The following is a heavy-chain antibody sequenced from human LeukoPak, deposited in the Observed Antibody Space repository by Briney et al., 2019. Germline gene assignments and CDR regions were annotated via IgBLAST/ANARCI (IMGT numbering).Heavy chain of an antibody. V-gene: IGHV3-9*01. Sequence: PGGSLRLSCAASGFTFDDYAMHWVRQAPGKGLEWVSGISWNSGSIGYADSVKGRFTISRDNAKNSLYLQMNSLRAEDTALYYCAKGAGGEYQLPNFDYWGQGTLVPVSS. D-gene: IGHD2-2*01. J-gene: IGHJ4*02. CDR3: AKGAGGEYQLPNFDY. CDR1: GFTFDDYA. CDR2: ISWNSGSI.